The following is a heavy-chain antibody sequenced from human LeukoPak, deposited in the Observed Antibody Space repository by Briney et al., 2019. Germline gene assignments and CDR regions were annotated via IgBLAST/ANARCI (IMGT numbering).Heavy chain of an antibody. V-gene: IGHV4-39*07. D-gene: IGHD5-18*01. CDR1: GGSITSSSYH. J-gene: IGHJ4*02. Sequence: SETLSLTCTVSGGSITSSSYHWGWIRQPPGKGLEWIGSIYYTGSTYYNPPLKSRFTISVGTSKNQFSLKLTPVTAADTAVYYCARDRGGYTYSHDYWGQGTLVTVSS. CDR3: ARDRGGYTYSHDY. CDR2: IYYTGST.